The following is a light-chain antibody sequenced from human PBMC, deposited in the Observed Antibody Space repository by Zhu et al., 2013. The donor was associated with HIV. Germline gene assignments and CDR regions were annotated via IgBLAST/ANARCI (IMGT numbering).Light chain of an antibody. CDR1: PSASTSY. J-gene: IGKJ4*01. Sequence: DIVLTQSPGTLSLSPGESATLSCRASPSASTSYFAWYQVKPGQPPRLLITGSSNRATGIPDRFSGSGSGTDFTLTISRLEPEDFAVYYCQQYGRSPLTFGGGTTVEIK. V-gene: IGKV3-20*01. CDR2: GSS. CDR3: QQYGRSPLT.